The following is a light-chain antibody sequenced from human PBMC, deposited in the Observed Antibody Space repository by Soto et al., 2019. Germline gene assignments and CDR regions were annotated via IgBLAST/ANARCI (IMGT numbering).Light chain of an antibody. V-gene: IGKV1-9*01. CDR1: QDISSY. J-gene: IGKJ4*01. Sequence: DIPLTQSPSFLSASVGDRVTITCRASQDISSYLAWYQQKPGKAPKLLIYAASTLQSGVLSSFSGSGSGTEFTLTISSLQPEDFATYYCQQLNSYPLTFGGGTKVEIK. CDR2: AAS. CDR3: QQLNSYPLT.